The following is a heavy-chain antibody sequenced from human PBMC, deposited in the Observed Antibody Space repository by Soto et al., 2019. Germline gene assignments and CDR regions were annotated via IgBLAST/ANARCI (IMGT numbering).Heavy chain of an antibody. CDR2: IYHSGST. V-gene: IGHV4-30-2*01. Sequence: SETLSLTCAFSCGSIISGGYSWSWIRQPPGKGLEWIGYIYHSGSTYYNPSLKSRVTISVDRSKNQFSLKLSSVTAADTAVYYCARARSSGYYYNWFDPWGQGTLVTVSS. D-gene: IGHD3-22*01. J-gene: IGHJ5*02. CDR3: ARARSSGYYYNWFDP. CDR1: CGSIISGGYS.